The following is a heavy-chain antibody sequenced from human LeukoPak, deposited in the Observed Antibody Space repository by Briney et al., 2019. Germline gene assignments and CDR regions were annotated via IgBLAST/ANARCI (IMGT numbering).Heavy chain of an antibody. CDR2: ISGSGGST. CDR3: AKEGAYSSGWQHYYFDY. D-gene: IGHD6-19*01. Sequence: GGSLRLSCAASGFTFSSYAMSWVRQAPGKGLEWVSAISGSGGSTYYADSVKGRFTISGDNSKNTLYLQMNSLRAEDTAVYYCAKEGAYSSGWQHYYFDYWGQGTLVTVSS. J-gene: IGHJ4*02. V-gene: IGHV3-23*01. CDR1: GFTFSSYA.